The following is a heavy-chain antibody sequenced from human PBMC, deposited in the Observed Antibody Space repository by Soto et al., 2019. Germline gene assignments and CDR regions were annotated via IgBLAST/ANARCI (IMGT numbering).Heavy chain of an antibody. J-gene: IGHJ1*01. V-gene: IGHV3-15*07. CDR2: IKSKTDGGTT. Sequence: GGSLRLSCAASGFTFSNAWMNWVRQAPGKGLEWVGRIKSKTDGGTTDYAAPVKGRFTISRDDSKNTLYLQMNSLKTEDTAVYYCTTDLLRFLEWLWTSGYFQHWGQGTLVTVSS. CDR1: GFTFSNAW. D-gene: IGHD3-3*01. CDR3: TTDLLRFLEWLWTSGYFQH.